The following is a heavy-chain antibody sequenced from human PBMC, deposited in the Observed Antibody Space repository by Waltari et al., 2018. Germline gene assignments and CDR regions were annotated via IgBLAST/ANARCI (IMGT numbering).Heavy chain of an antibody. Sequence: VQLVESGGGLVQPGGSLKLSCAASGFTFSDSAMHWVRQASGKGLEWVGRIRSKSNSYATAYGASVKGRFTNSRDDSKNMAYLQMNSLRTEDTAVYGMDVWGQGTTVTVSS. V-gene: IGHV3-73*01. J-gene: IGHJ6*02. CDR3: DV. CDR1: GFTFSDSA. CDR2: IRSKSNSYAT.